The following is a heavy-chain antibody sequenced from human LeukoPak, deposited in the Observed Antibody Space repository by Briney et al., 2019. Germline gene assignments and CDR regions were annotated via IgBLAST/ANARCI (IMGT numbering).Heavy chain of an antibody. V-gene: IGHV3-11*04. Sequence: GGSLRLSCAASGFTFSDYYMSWIRQAPGKGLGWVSYISSSGSTIYYADSGKGRFTISRDNAKNSPYLQMNSLRAEDTAVYYCERDPRPAYCSGGSCYSGAFDIWGQGTMVTVSS. CDR2: ISSSGSTI. D-gene: IGHD2-15*01. J-gene: IGHJ3*02. CDR3: ERDPRPAYCSGGSCYSGAFDI. CDR1: GFTFSDYY.